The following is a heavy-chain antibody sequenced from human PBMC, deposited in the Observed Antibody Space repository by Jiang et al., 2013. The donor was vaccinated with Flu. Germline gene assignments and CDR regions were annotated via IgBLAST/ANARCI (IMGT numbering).Heavy chain of an antibody. CDR3: ARARAPEVAAYYFDH. CDR1: GGSITGDY. CDR2: IHYSGST. D-gene: IGHD6-25*01. Sequence: PGLVKPSETLSLTCSVSGGSITGDYWNWLRQPPGKGLEWIGYIHYSGSTDFNASLKSRVTMSVDTSKKHFSLMLSSVTAADTAVYYCARARAPEVAAYYFDHWGRGALVTVSS. V-gene: IGHV4-59*01. J-gene: IGHJ4*02.